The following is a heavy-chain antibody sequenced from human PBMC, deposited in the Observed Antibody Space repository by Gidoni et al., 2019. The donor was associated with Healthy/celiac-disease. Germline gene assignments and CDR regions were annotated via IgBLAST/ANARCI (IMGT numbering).Heavy chain of an antibody. CDR2: SSGSGGST. D-gene: IGHD3-22*01. CDR1: GFSFSSYA. V-gene: IGHV3-23*01. Sequence: EVQLLESGGGLVQPGGSLRLSCAASGFSFSSYAMSWVRQAPGQGLEWVSASSGSGGSTYYADSVKGRFTISRDNSKNTRYLQMNSLRAEDTAVYYCAKDGVFEYYYDSSGYLWGQGTLVTVSS. CDR3: AKDGVFEYYYDSSGYL. J-gene: IGHJ5*02.